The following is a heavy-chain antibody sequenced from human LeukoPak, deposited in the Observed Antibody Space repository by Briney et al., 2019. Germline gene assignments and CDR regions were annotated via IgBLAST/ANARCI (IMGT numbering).Heavy chain of an antibody. CDR3: AKGRGSYSSRHFDY. D-gene: IGHD1-26*01. J-gene: IGHJ4*02. CDR1: GFTFSSYA. V-gene: IGHV3-23*01. Sequence: PGGSLRLSCAASGFTFSSYAMSRVRQAPGKGLEWVSAISGSGGSTYYADSVKGRFTISRDNSKNTLYLQMNSLRAEDTAVYYCAKGRGSYSSRHFDYWGQGTLVTVSS. CDR2: ISGSGGST.